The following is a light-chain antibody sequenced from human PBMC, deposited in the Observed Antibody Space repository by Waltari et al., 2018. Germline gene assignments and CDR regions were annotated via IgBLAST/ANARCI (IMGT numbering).Light chain of an antibody. V-gene: IGLV8-61*01. CDR3: VLYMDSGVWV. CDR2: STN. J-gene: IGLJ3*02. Sequence: QTVVTQEPSVSVSHGGTVQLTGALRSCSVPPSFYPSWYQQTPGQAPRTLIYSTNTRLFGVPNRFSGSILGNKAALTIAGAQADDEADYYCVLYMDSGVWVFGGGTKLTVL. CDR1: SCSVPPSFY.